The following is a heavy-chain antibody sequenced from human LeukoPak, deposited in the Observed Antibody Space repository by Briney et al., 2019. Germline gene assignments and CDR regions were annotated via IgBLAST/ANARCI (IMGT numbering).Heavy chain of an antibody. Sequence: PGGSLRLSCAASGFTFSSYAMHWVRQAPGKGLEYVSAISSNGGSTYYANSVKGRFTISRDNSKNTLYLQMGSLRAEDMAVYYCARGIQLWLNYWGQGTLVTVSS. V-gene: IGHV3-64*01. CDR3: ARGIQLWLNY. D-gene: IGHD5-18*01. J-gene: IGHJ4*02. CDR2: ISSNGGST. CDR1: GFTFSSYA.